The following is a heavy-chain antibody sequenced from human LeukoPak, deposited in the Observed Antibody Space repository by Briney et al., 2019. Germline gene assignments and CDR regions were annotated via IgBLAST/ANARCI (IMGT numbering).Heavy chain of an antibody. CDR1: GFTFGTYA. Sequence: GGSLRLSCVASGFTFGTYAMSWVRQAPGKGLEWVSAISGSGGSTYYADSVKGRFTISRDNSKNTLYLQMNSLRAEDTAVYYCAKRDSSGSYPYYFDYWGQGTLVTVSS. D-gene: IGHD3-22*01. J-gene: IGHJ4*02. CDR2: ISGSGGST. V-gene: IGHV3-23*01. CDR3: AKRDSSGSYPYYFDY.